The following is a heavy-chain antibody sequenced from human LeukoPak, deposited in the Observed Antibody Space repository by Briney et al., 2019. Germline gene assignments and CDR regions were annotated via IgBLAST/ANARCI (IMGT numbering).Heavy chain of an antibody. J-gene: IGHJ4*02. Sequence: SGTLSLTCTVSGGSISSGSYYWSWIRQPAGKGLEWIGRIYTSGSTNYNPSLKSRVTISVDTSKNQFSLKLSSVTAADTAVYYCARGCYDLYYDSSSGCLWGQGTLVTVSS. CDR1: GGSISSGSYY. V-gene: IGHV4-61*02. CDR3: ARGCYDLYYDSSSGCL. CDR2: IYTSGST. D-gene: IGHD3-22*01.